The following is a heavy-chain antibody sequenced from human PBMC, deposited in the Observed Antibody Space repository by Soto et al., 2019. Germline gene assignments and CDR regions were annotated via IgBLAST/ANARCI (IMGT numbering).Heavy chain of an antibody. J-gene: IGHJ4*02. CDR1: GFSFSTYS. CDR3: ASYGSGSYALSY. CDR2: ITSSSSTK. D-gene: IGHD3-10*01. V-gene: IGHV3-48*01. Sequence: PGGSLRLSGAASGFSFSTYSINWVRQAPGKGLEWVSYITSSSSTKYYADSVKGRFTISRDNAKNLLYLQMNSLRAEDTAVYYCASYGSGSYALSYWGQGTLVT.